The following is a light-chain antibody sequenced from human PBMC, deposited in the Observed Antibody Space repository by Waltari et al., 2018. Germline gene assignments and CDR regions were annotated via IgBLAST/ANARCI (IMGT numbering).Light chain of an antibody. V-gene: IGLV1-44*01. CDR2: GNY. J-gene: IGLJ3*02. Sequence: QAVLTQPPSASGTPGQRVTISCSGSSSNIGTNTVNWYQQLPGTAPKLLIYGNYQRPSGVPGRFSGSKSGTAASLAISGLQSEVEADYYCAAWDDSLNGWVFGGGTKLTVL. CDR1: SSNIGTNT. CDR3: AAWDDSLNGWV.